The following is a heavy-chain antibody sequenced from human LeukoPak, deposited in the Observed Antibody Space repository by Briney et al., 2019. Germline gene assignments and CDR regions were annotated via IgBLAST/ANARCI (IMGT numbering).Heavy chain of an antibody. CDR1: GFTFSDYY. CDR2: ISSSSSYT. J-gene: IGHJ4*02. D-gene: IGHD6-13*01. V-gene: IGHV3-11*06. Sequence: GGSLRLSCAASGFTFSDYYMSWIRQAPGKGLEWVSYISSSSSYTNYADSVKGRFTISRDNAKNSLYLQMNSLRAEDTAVYYCAREAYSSSYVDYWGQGTLVTVSS. CDR3: AREAYSSSYVDY.